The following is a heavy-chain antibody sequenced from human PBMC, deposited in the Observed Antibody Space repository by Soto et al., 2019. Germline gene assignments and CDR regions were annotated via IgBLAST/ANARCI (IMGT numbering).Heavy chain of an antibody. V-gene: IGHV1-8*01. J-gene: IGHJ6*02. D-gene: IGHD3-22*01. CDR1: GYTFTSND. Sequence: QVQLVQSGAEVQNPGAAVKVSCKASGYTFTSNDINWVRQATGQGLEWMGWMNTNSGDTRYAQKCQGRVTMTRKTSRSTAYMELSGLTSDDTAVYYCARAFTMSVWGQGTTVTVSS. CDR3: ARAFTMSV. CDR2: MNTNSGDT.